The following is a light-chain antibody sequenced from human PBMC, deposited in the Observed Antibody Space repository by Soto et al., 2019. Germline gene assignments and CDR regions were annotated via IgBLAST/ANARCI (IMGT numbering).Light chain of an antibody. CDR2: AAS. Sequence: DIQLTQSPSTLSASVGDRVIITCRTSQRISTWLAWYQQKPGKAPQPLIYAASTLESGVPSRFSGSGSGTEFTLTISSLQPDDFATHYCQQYNSYPWTFGQGSTVEIK. J-gene: IGKJ1*01. CDR1: QRISTW. CDR3: QQYNSYPWT. V-gene: IGKV1-5*01.